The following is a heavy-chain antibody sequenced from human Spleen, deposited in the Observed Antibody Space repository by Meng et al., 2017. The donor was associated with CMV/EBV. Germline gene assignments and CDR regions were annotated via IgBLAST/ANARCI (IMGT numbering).Heavy chain of an antibody. D-gene: IGHD3-3*01. V-gene: IGHV1-18*01. CDR3: AREGVYYDFWSGYTNYYYYGRDV. J-gene: IGHJ6*02. CDR1: GYTFTSYG. Sequence: ASVKVSCKASGYTFTSYGISWVRQAPGQGLEWMGWISTYNGNTNYAQKLQGRVTMTTDTSTSTANMELRSLRSDDTAVYYCAREGVYYDFWSGYTNYYYYGRDVWGQGTTVTVSS. CDR2: ISTYNGNT.